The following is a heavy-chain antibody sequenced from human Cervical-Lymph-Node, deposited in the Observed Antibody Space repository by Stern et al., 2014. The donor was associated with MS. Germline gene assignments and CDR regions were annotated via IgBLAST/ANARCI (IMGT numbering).Heavy chain of an antibody. V-gene: IGHV1-2*06. D-gene: IGHD3-16*01. CDR1: GYTFSVYN. CDR2: INPNRGGT. J-gene: IGHJ4*02. Sequence: QMQLVQSGAEVKKPGASLKVSCKASGYTFSVYNIHWVRQAPGQGLEWMGRINPNRGGTNYAQKFQGRVTMTRDTSISIVYMELTRLRSDDTAVYYCARGASDYWGQGTLVTVSS. CDR3: ARGASDY.